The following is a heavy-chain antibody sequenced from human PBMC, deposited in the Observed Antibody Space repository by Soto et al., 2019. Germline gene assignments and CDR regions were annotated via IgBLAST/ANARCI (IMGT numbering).Heavy chain of an antibody. V-gene: IGHV1-3*01. Sequence: GASVKVSCKASGYTFTSDAMHWVRQAPGQRLEWMGWINAGNGNTKYSQKFQGRVTITRDTYASSAYMELSSLSSEDTAVYYCARDGRIASRLYHFDFLSQGTVVTV. CDR2: INAGNGNT. CDR3: ARDGRIASRLYHFDF. D-gene: IGHD6-6*01. J-gene: IGHJ4*02. CDR1: GYTFTSDA.